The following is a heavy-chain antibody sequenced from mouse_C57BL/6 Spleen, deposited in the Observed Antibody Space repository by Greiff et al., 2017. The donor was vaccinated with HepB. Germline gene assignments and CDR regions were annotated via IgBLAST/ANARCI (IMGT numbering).Heavy chain of an antibody. D-gene: IGHD1-1*01. V-gene: IGHV5-4*01. CDR3: ARVYYGSNYFDY. J-gene: IGHJ2*01. CDR1: GFTFSSYA. Sequence: EVHLVESGGGLVKPGGSLKLSCAASGFTFSSYAMSWVRQTPEKRLEWVATISDGGSYTYYPDNVKGRFTISRDNAKNNLYLQMSHLKSEDTAMYYCARVYYGSNYFDYWGQGTTLTVSS. CDR2: ISDGGSYT.